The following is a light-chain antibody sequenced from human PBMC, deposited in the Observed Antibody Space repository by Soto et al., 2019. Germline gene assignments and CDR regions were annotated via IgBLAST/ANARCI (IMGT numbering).Light chain of an antibody. CDR3: QHYGSPPPT. J-gene: IGKJ1*01. CDR2: GAS. V-gene: IGKV3-20*01. CDR1: QSVSSSY. Sequence: EIELTQSPDTLSLSPGERATLSCRASQSVSSSYLAWYQQKPGQAPRLLIYGASSRATGIPDRFSGSGSGTDFTLTISRLEPEDFAVYYCQHYGSPPPTFGQGTKVDI.